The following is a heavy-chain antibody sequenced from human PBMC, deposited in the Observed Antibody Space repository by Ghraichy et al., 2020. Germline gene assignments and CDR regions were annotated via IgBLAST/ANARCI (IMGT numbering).Heavy chain of an antibody. Sequence: ASVKVSCKASGYTFTTYYIHWVQQAPGQGLEWMGIINPSGGGTSYAQKFQGRVTMTRVTSTSTVYMELTSLRSEDTAVYYCARGHASSWDIPGFDYWGQGTLVTVSS. CDR3: ARGHASSWDIPGFDY. V-gene: IGHV1-46*01. CDR1: GYTFTTYY. D-gene: IGHD6-13*01. CDR2: INPSGGGT. J-gene: IGHJ4*02.